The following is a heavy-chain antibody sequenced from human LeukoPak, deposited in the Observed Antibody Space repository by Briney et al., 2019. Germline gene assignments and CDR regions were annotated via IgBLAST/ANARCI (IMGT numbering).Heavy chain of an antibody. CDR1: GYTFTDYY. Sequence: ASVKVSCKASGYTFTDYYIHWVRQAPGQGLEWMGWINPNSGGTNYAHKFQGRVTITADESTSTAYMELSSLRSEDTAVYYCARCIRRSVRHAFDIWGQGTMVTVSS. CDR2: INPNSGGT. V-gene: IGHV1-2*02. J-gene: IGHJ3*02. D-gene: IGHD3-3*02. CDR3: ARCIRRSVRHAFDI.